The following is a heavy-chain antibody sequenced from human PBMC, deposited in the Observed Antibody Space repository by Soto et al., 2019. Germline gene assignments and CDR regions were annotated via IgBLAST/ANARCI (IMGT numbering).Heavy chain of an antibody. CDR3: ARELERVFDY. V-gene: IGHV3-30*03. Sequence: GGSLRLSCAASGFTFNNYGMHWVRQAPGKGLEWVAVISYDGSNKYYADSVKGRFTISRDNSKNTLYLQMNSLRIEDTAVYYCARELERVFDYWGQGTLVTVSS. J-gene: IGHJ4*02. CDR1: GFTFNNYG. CDR2: ISYDGSNK. D-gene: IGHD1-1*01.